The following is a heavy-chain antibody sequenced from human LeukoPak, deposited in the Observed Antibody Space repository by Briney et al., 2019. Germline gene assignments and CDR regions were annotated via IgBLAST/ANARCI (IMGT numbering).Heavy chain of an antibody. CDR2: FYSGAST. D-gene: IGHD2-8*01. CDR3: AKDASGVSGEYFQH. V-gene: IGHV3-66*01. J-gene: IGHJ1*01. CDR1: GFTVSSKY. Sequence: GGSLRLSCAASGFTVSSKYVSWVRQAPGKGLEWVSTFYSGASTFYADSVKGRFTISRDNSKNTLYLQINSLSGEDTAVYYCAKDASGVSGEYFQHWGQGTLVTVSS.